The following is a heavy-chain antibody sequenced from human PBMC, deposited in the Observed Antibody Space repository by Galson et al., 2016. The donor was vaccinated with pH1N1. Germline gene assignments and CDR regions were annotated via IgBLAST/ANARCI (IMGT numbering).Heavy chain of an antibody. J-gene: IGHJ6*03. V-gene: IGHV1-69*05. CDR1: GGTFSKYA. CDR3: ARSPFYYNSYMDV. Sequence: QSGAEVKKPGESLKISCKASGGTFSKYAISWVRQAPGQGLEWMGGIIAVFKTTNYAQKFQGRVTITTDESTSIVYMELRSLRSEDTAIYYCARSPFYYNSYMDVWGKGTTVTVSS. CDR2: IIAVFKTT.